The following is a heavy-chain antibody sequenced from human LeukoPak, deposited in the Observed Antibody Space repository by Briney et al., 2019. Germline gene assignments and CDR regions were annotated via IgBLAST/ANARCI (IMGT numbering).Heavy chain of an antibody. CDR3: TITLATLGSDYFDY. V-gene: IGHV1-69*13. CDR1: GGTFSSYA. J-gene: IGHJ4*02. D-gene: IGHD1-26*01. Sequence: PSVKVSCKASGGTFSSYAISWVRQAPGQGLEWMGGIIPIFGTANYAQKFRGRVTITADESTSTAYMELSSLRSEDTAVYYRTITLATLGSDYFDYWGQGTLVTVSS. CDR2: IIPIFGTA.